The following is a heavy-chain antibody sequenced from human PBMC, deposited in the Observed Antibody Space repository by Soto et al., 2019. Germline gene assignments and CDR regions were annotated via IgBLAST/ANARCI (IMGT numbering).Heavy chain of an antibody. CDR2: INPNSGGT. Sequence: ASLKVSCKASGYTFTGYYMHWVRQAPGQGLEWMGWINPNSGGTNYAQKFQGRVTMTRDTSISTAYMELSRLRSDDTAVYYCARVGPTFDAFDIWGQGTMVTVSS. J-gene: IGHJ3*02. CDR3: ARVGPTFDAFDI. V-gene: IGHV1-2*02. CDR1: GYTFTGYY.